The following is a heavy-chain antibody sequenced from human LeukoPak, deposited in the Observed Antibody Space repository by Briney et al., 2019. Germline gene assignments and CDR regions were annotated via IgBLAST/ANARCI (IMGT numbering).Heavy chain of an antibody. CDR1: GYTFIAYY. CDR2: FNPNTGGT. D-gene: IGHD2-8*02. CDR3: AREGYCTGDKCSLHH. V-gene: IGHV1-2*02. J-gene: IGHJ1*01. Sequence: ASVKVSCKTSGYTFIAYYMHWVRQAPGQGPEWMGWFNPNTGGTNYAQKFQGRVTMTRDTSISTAYMELSRLRSDDTAVYYCAREGYCTGDKCSLHHWGQGTLVTVPS.